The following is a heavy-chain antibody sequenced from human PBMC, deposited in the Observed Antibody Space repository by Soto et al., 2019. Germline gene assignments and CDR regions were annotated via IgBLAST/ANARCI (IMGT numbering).Heavy chain of an antibody. CDR3: ARDIAAAGTSYYYYGMDV. CDR1: GFTFSSYV. D-gene: IGHD6-13*01. J-gene: IGHJ6*02. CDR2: IWYDGSNK. Sequence: QVQLVESGGGVVQPGRSLRLSCAASGFTFSSYVMHWVRQAPGKGLEWVAVIWYDGSNKYYADSVKGRFTISRDNSKNTLYLQMNSLRAEDTAVYYCARDIAAAGTSYYYYGMDVWGQGTTVTVSS. V-gene: IGHV3-33*01.